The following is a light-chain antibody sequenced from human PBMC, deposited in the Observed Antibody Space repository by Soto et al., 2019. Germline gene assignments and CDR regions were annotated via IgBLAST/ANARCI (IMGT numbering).Light chain of an antibody. V-gene: IGLV2-14*01. CDR1: SSDVGGYNY. CDR3: SSYASSTTLL. J-gene: IGLJ2*01. Sequence: QSALTQPASVSGSPGQSITISCTGTSSDVGGYNYVSWYQQHPVTVPKLIIYDVSDRPSGVSDRFSGSKSGNTASLTISGLRTEDEADYYCSSYASSTTLLFGGGTKLTVL. CDR2: DVS.